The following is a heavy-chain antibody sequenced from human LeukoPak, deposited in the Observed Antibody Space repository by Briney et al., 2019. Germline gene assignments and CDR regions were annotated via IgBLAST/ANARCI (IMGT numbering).Heavy chain of an antibody. V-gene: IGHV3-74*01. J-gene: IGHJ4*02. CDR3: ARTARSFDY. Sequence: PGGSLRLSCAASGFTFSNYWMHWVRQAPGKGLVWVSRINTDGSSTNYADSVKGRVTISRDNAKNSLFLQMNSLRVEDTAVYYCARTARSFDYWGQGTLVTVSS. CDR2: INTDGSST. CDR1: GFTFSNYW. D-gene: IGHD2-21*02.